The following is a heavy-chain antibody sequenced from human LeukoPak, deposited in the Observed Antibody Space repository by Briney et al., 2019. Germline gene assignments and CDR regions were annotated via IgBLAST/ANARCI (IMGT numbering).Heavy chain of an antibody. Sequence: SETLSLTCTVSGVSISSYYWSWIRQPPGKGLEWIGYIYYSGSTNYNPSLKSRVTISVDTSKNQFSLKLSSVTAADTAVYYCAREDYGDYVNYWGQGTLVTVSS. J-gene: IGHJ4*02. V-gene: IGHV4-59*12. CDR3: AREDYGDYVNY. CDR1: GVSISSYY. CDR2: IYYSGST. D-gene: IGHD4-17*01.